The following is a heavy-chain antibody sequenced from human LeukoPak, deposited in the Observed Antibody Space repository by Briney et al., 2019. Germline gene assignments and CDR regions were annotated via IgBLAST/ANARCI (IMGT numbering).Heavy chain of an antibody. CDR3: AMGGGAIEYSSSKPEMDV. V-gene: IGHV1-2*02. Sequence: ASVKVSCKASGYTFTGYYMHWVRQAPGQGLEWMGWINPNSGGTNYAQKFQGRVTMTRDTSISTAYMELSRLRSDDTAVYYCAMGGGAIEYSSSKPEMDVWGKGTTVTVSS. D-gene: IGHD6-6*01. CDR1: GYTFTGYY. J-gene: IGHJ6*04. CDR2: INPNSGGT.